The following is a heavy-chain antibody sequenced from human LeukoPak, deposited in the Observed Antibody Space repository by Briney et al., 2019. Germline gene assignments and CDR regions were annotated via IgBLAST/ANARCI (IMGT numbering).Heavy chain of an antibody. CDR1: GFTFGDYA. D-gene: IGHD2-15*01. CDR3: TRGTSYCSGGSCYYYYGMDV. Sequence: GGSLRLSCTAFGFTFGDYAMSWVRQAPGKGLEWVGFIRSKAYGGTTEYAASVKGRFTISRDDSKSIAYLQMNSLKTEDTAVYYCTRGTSYCSGGSCYYYYGMDVWGQGTTVTISS. V-gene: IGHV3-49*04. J-gene: IGHJ6*02. CDR2: IRSKAYGGTT.